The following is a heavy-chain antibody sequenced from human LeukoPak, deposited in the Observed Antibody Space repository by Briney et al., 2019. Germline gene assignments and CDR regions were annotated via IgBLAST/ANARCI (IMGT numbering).Heavy chain of an antibody. V-gene: IGHV1-18*04. D-gene: IGHD6-13*01. Sequence: ASVTVTCKASGYTFTSYGISWVRQPPGQGLEWMGWISAYNGNTNYAQKLQGRVTMTTDTSTSTAYMELRSLRSDDTAVYCCARAFYIAAAEDYWGQGTLVTVSS. CDR2: ISAYNGNT. CDR3: ARAFYIAAAEDY. CDR1: GYTFTSYG. J-gene: IGHJ4*02.